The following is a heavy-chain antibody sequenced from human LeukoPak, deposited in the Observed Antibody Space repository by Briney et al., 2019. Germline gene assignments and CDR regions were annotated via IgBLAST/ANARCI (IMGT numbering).Heavy chain of an antibody. V-gene: IGHV5-51*01. CDR1: GYSFTSYW. D-gene: IGHD6-13*01. CDR2: I. CDR3: ARPGVFGAAANDAFDI. J-gene: IGHJ3*02. Sequence: GESLKISCKGSGYSFTSYWIGWVRQMPGKGLGWMGIIYSPSFQGQVTISADKSISTAYLQWSSLKASDTAMYYCARPGVFGAAANDAFDIWGQGTMVTVSS.